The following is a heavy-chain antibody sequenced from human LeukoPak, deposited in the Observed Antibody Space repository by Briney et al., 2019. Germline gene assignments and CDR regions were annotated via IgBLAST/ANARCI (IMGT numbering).Heavy chain of an antibody. D-gene: IGHD3-22*01. CDR1: GFTFSSYS. Sequence: GGSLRLSCAASGFTFSSYSMNWVRQAPGKGLEWVSSISSSSSYIYYADSVKGRFTISRDNAKNSLYLQMNSLRAEDTAVYYCATDRRRYYYDSSGYYSPYFDYWGQGTLVTVSS. J-gene: IGHJ4*02. V-gene: IGHV3-21*01. CDR3: ATDRRRYYYDSSGYYSPYFDY. CDR2: ISSSSSYI.